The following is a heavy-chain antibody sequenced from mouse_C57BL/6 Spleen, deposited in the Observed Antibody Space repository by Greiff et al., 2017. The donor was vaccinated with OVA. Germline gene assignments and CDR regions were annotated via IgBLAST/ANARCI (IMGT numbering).Heavy chain of an antibody. J-gene: IGHJ4*01. D-gene: IGHD1-1*01. Sequence: DVQLQESGPELVKPGASVKMSCKASGYTFTDYNMHWVKQSHGKSLEWIGYINPNNGGTSYNQKFKGKATLTVNKSSSTAYMELRSLTSEDSAVYYCARSRITTVVSMDYWGQGTSVTVSS. CDR3: ARSRITTVVSMDY. CDR2: INPNNGGT. V-gene: IGHV1-22*01. CDR1: GYTFTDYN.